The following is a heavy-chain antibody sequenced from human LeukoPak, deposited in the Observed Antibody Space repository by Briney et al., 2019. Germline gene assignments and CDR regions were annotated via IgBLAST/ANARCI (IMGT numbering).Heavy chain of an antibody. D-gene: IGHD2-15*01. CDR2: IYYSGST. V-gene: IGHV4-59*01. CDR1: GVSISSYY. Sequence: RTSETLSLTCTVSGVSISSYYWSWIRQPPGKGLEWIGYIYYSGSTNYNPSLKSRVTISVDTSKNQFSLKLSSVTAADTAVYYCARDRRYCSGGSCSDAFDIWGQGTMVTVSS. J-gene: IGHJ3*02. CDR3: ARDRRYCSGGSCSDAFDI.